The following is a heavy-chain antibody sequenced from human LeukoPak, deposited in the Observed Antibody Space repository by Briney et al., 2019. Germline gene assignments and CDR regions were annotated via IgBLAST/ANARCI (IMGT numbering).Heavy chain of an antibody. J-gene: IGHJ4*02. CDR1: GGSISSGDYS. CDR2: IYYSGST. V-gene: IGHV4-30-4*01. Sequence: SETLSLTCTVSGGSISSGDYSWSWIRQPPGKGLEWIGYIYYSGSTYYNPSLKSRVTISVDTSKNQFSLKLSSVTAADTAVYYCASLYSGSYYADYWGQGTLVTVSS. CDR3: ASLYSGSYYADY. D-gene: IGHD1-26*01.